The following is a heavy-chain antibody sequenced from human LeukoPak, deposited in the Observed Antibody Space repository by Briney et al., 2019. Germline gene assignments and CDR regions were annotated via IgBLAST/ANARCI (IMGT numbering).Heavy chain of an antibody. V-gene: IGHV1-69*05. CDR2: IIPIFGTA. CDR3: ARGMDDFWSGHDAFDI. D-gene: IGHD3-3*01. Sequence: SVKVSCKASGGTFSSYAISWVRQAPGKGLEWMGGIIPIFGTANYAQKFQGRVTITTDESTSTAYMELSSLRSEDTAVYYCARGMDDFWSGHDAFDIWGQGTMVTVSS. CDR1: GGTFSSYA. J-gene: IGHJ3*02.